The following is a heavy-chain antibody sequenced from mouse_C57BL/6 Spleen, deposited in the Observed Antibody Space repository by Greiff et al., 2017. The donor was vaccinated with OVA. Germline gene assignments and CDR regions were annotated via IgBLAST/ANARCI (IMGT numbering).Heavy chain of an antibody. V-gene: IGHV1-69*01. J-gene: IGHJ1*03. Sequence: VQLQQSGAELVMPGASVKLSCKASGYTFTSYWMHWVKQRPGQGLEWIGEIDPSDNSTNYNQKFKGKSTLTVDKSSSTAYMQLSSLTSEDSAVYYCARNVGKRGYFDVWGTGTTVTVSS. CDR1: GYTFTSYW. D-gene: IGHD4-1*01. CDR2: IDPSDNST. CDR3: ARNVGKRGYFDV.